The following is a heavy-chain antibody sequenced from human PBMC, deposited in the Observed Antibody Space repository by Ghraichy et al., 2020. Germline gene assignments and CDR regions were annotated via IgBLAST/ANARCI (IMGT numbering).Heavy chain of an antibody. D-gene: IGHD1-26*01. V-gene: IGHV3-43*02. CDR3: AKDISPRMGGSYYYYGMDV. J-gene: IGHJ6*02. Sequence: GGSLRLSCAASGFTFDDYAMHWVRQAPGKGLEWVSLISGDGGSTYYADSVKGRFTISRDNSKNSLYLQMNSLRTEDTALYYCAKDISPRMGGSYYYYGMDVWGQGTTVTVSS. CDR1: GFTFDDYA. CDR2: ISGDGGST.